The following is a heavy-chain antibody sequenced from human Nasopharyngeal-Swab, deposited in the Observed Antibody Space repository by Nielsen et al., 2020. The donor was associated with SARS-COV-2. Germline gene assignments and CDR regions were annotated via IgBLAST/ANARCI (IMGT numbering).Heavy chain of an antibody. D-gene: IGHD3-3*01. CDR2: INPSGGST. CDR1: GYTFTSYY. CDR3: AREEVGPYDFWSGYYSMVDY. Sequence: ASVKVSCKASGYTFTSYYMHWVRQAPGQGLEWMGIINPSGGSTSYAQKFQGRVTMTRDTSTSTVYMELSNLRSEDTAVYYCAREEVGPYDFWSGYYSMVDYWGQGTLVTVSS. V-gene: IGHV1-46*01. J-gene: IGHJ4*02.